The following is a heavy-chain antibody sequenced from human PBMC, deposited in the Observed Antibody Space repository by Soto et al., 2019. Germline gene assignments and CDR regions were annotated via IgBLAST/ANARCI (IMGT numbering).Heavy chain of an antibody. D-gene: IGHD3-22*01. J-gene: IGHJ4*02. V-gene: IGHV3-23*01. CDR3: AKVQNIAMIVVGYLEY. CDR1: GFTFSSYA. Sequence: GGSLRLSCAASGFTFSSYAMSWVRQAPGQGLEWVSAISGSGGSTYYADSVKGRFTISRDNSKNTLYLQMNSLRAEDTAVYYWAKVQNIAMIVVGYLEYWGQGTRVTVAS. CDR2: ISGSGGST.